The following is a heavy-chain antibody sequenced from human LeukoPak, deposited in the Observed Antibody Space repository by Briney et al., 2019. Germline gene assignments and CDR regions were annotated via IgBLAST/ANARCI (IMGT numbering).Heavy chain of an antibody. Sequence: SETPSLTCTVSGGSTSSYYWSWIRQPPGKGLEWIGYIYYSGSTNYNPSLKSRVTISVDTSKNQFSLKLSSVTAADTAVYYCAREGGIAARGVDYWGQGTLVTVSS. J-gene: IGHJ4*02. D-gene: IGHD6-6*01. V-gene: IGHV4-59*01. CDR3: AREGGIAARGVDY. CDR2: IYYSGST. CDR1: GGSTSSYY.